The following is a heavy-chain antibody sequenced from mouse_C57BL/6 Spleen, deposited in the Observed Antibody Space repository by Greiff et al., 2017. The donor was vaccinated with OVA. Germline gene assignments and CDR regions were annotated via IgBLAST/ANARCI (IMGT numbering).Heavy chain of an antibody. Sequence: EVKLVESGGGLVKPGGSLKLSCAASGFTFSDYGMHWVRQAPEKGLEWVAYISSGSSTIYYADTVKGRFTMSRDNAKNTVYLQITSLRSEDTAVYYCARRGSPWYFDVWGTGTTVTVSS. CDR2: ISSGSSTI. CDR1: GFTFSDYG. V-gene: IGHV5-17*01. CDR3: ARRGSPWYFDV. J-gene: IGHJ1*03.